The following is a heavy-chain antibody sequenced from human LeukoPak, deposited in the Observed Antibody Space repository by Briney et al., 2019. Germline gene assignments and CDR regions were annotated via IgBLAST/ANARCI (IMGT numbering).Heavy chain of an antibody. CDR2: IRYDGSNK. V-gene: IGHV3-30*02. CDR3: AKDPVPNGSGSFGIDY. J-gene: IGHJ4*02. D-gene: IGHD3-10*01. Sequence: GGSLRLSCAASGFTFSSYGMHWVRQAPGKGLEWVAFIRYDGSNKYYADSVKGRFTISRDNSKNTLYLQMNSLRAEDTAVYYCAKDPVPNGSGSFGIDYWGQGTLVTVSS. CDR1: GFTFSSYG.